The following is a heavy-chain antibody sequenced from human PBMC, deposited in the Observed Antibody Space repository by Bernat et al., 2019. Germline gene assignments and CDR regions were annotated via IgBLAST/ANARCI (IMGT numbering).Heavy chain of an antibody. D-gene: IGHD6-19*01. V-gene: IGHV3-53*01. CDR1: GFTVSSNY. Sequence: EVQLVESGGGLIQPGGSLRLSCAASGFTVSSNYMSWVRQAPGKGLEWVSVMYSGGSTYYADSVKGRFTISRDNSKNTLYLQMNSLRAEDTAVYYCARVGSSGRALEYFQHWGQGTLVTVSS. J-gene: IGHJ1*01. CDR2: MYSGGST. CDR3: ARVGSSGRALEYFQH.